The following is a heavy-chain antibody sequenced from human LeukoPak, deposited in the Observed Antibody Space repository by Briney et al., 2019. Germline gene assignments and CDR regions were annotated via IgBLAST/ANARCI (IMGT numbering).Heavy chain of an antibody. V-gene: IGHV3-64D*06. Sequence: GGSLRLSCSASGFTFSSYAMHWVRQAPGKGLEYVSVITSNGGSTYYTDSVKGRFTISRDNSKNTLYLQMSSLRAEDTAVYYCMKDYGDYPYWGQGTLVTVSS. CDR3: MKDYGDYPY. D-gene: IGHD4-17*01. CDR2: ITSNGGST. CDR1: GFTFSSYA. J-gene: IGHJ4*02.